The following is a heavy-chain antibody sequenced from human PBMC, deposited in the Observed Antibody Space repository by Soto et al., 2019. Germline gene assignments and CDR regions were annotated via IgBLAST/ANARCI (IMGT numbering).Heavy chain of an antibody. D-gene: IGHD3-10*01. CDR1: GGTFSSYT. V-gene: IGHV1-69*02. CDR2: IIPILGIA. CDR3: EGSGSYYNDAFDI. Sequence: QVQLVQSGAEVKKPGSSVKVSCKASGGTFSSYTISWVRQAPGQGLEWMGRIIPILGIANYAQKFQGRVTITADKSTSTAYKELSSLRSEDTAVYYCEGSGSYYNDAFDIWGQGTMVTVSS. J-gene: IGHJ3*02.